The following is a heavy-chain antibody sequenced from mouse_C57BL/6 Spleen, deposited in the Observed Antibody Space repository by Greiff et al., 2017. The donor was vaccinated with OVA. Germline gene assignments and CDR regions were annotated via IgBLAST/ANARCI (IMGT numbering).Heavy chain of an antibody. CDR1: GYSITSGYY. J-gene: IGHJ4*01. CDR3: ARGSY. CDR2: ISYDGSN. Sequence: VQLQQSGPGLVKPSQSLSLTCSVTGYSITSGYYWNWIRQFPGNKLEWMGYISYDGSNNYNPSLKNRISITRDTSKNQFFLKLNSVTTEDTATYYCARGSYWGQGTSVTVSS. V-gene: IGHV3-6*01.